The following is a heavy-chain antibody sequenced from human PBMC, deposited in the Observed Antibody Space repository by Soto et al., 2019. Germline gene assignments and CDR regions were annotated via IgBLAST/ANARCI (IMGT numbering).Heavy chain of an antibody. CDR2: ISYDRSNK. J-gene: IGHJ6*03. Sequence: PGGSLRLSCAANGFTFGSYAMHWVRQAPGKGLEWVAVISYDRSNKYYAESVKGRFTISRDNSKNTLYLQMNSLIVEDTAVYYCASAWFYMDVWGKGNSLTVSS. V-gene: IGHV3-30-3*01. CDR1: GFTFGSYA. CDR3: ASAWFYMDV. D-gene: IGHD2-15*01.